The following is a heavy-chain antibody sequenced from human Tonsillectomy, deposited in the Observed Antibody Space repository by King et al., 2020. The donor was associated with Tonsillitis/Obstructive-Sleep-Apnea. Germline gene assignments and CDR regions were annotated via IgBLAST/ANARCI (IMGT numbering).Heavy chain of an antibody. Sequence: QLQLVQSGAEVKKPGSSVKVSCKASGGTFSSYAISWVRQAPGQGLEWMGGIIPILGTANYAQKFQGRVTITADESSSTAYMELSSLRPEDTAVYYFASDRGEYQRRDAFDIWGQGTMVTVSS. D-gene: IGHD2-2*01. CDR3: ASDRGEYQRRDAFDI. J-gene: IGHJ3*02. V-gene: IGHV1-69*01. CDR2: IIPILGTA. CDR1: GGTFSSYA.